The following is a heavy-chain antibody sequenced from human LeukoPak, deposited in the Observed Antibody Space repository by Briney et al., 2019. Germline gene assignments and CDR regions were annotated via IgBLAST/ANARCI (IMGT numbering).Heavy chain of an antibody. CDR1: GFTFSSYG. J-gene: IGHJ6*02. V-gene: IGHV3-30*18. CDR3: AKDLAPDYYYYGMDV. D-gene: IGHD3-16*01. Sequence: PGGSLRLSCAASGFTFSSYGMHWVRQAPGKGLEWVAVISYDGSNKYYADSVKGRLTISRDNSKNTLYLQMNSLRAEDTAVYYCAKDLAPDYYYYGMDVWGQGTTVTVSS. CDR2: ISYDGSNK.